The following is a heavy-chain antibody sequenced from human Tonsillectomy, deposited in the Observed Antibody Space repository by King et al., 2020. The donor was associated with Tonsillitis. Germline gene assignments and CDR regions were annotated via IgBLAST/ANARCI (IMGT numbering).Heavy chain of an antibody. V-gene: IGHV3-15*05. CDR3: STFYGIAVAGTDY. J-gene: IGHJ4*02. CDR2: IKSNGDGGTT. Sequence: DVQLVESGGGLVKPGGSLRLSCAASGLIFSNAWMTWVRQAPGKGLEWVGRIKSNGDGGTTDYAAPVKGRFTISRDDSKNTLFLQMNSLKTEDTAVYYCSTFYGIAVAGTDYWGQGTLVTVSS. D-gene: IGHD6-19*01. CDR1: GLIFSNAW.